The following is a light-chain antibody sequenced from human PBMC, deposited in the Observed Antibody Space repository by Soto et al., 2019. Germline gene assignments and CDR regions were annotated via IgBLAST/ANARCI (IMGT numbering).Light chain of an antibody. CDR3: QQSYSIPVT. Sequence: IPMTQSPSSLSASVGDRVTITCQASQNINNYLNWYQQKPGRAPKLLIYDASNLEAGVPSRFSGSGSGTDFTLTISSLQPEDSATYYCQQSYSIPVTLGQGTKVDIK. J-gene: IGKJ2*01. V-gene: IGKV1-39*01. CDR1: QNINNY. CDR2: DAS.